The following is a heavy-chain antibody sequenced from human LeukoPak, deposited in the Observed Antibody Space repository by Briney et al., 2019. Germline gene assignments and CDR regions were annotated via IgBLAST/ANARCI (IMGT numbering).Heavy chain of an antibody. D-gene: IGHD1-7*01. V-gene: IGHV4-4*07. Sequence: TSEALSLTCTVSGGSISGYYWSWIRRPAGKGLEWIGRIYTSGSTHYNPSLKSRVTMSVDTSKNQFSLKLSSVTAADTAVYYCARLLTGTTTAFDIWGQGTMVTVSS. CDR2: IYTSGST. CDR3: ARLLTGTTTAFDI. CDR1: GGSISGYY. J-gene: IGHJ3*02.